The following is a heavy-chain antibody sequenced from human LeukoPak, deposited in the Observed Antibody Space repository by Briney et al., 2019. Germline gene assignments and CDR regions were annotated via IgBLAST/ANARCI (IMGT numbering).Heavy chain of an antibody. J-gene: IGHJ4*02. CDR2: ISSNGGST. CDR3: AKDQGSGLGSYSWGYFDS. D-gene: IGHD3-16*01. CDR1: GFTFSNYW. Sequence: GGSLRLSCAASGFTFSNYWMHWVRQAPGKGLEWVSGISSNGGSTVYADSVKGRFTISRDNFRNTLILQMNSLRAGDTAVYYCAKDQGSGLGSYSWGYFDSWGQGTVVTVSS. V-gene: IGHV3-23*01.